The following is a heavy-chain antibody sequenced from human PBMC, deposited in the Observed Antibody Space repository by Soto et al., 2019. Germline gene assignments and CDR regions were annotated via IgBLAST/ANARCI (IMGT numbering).Heavy chain of an antibody. J-gene: IGHJ4*02. CDR3: ARELRITTAGPRPYDY. CDR2: IIPILGAA. D-gene: IGHD6-13*01. Sequence: QVQLMQSGAEVKKPGSSVKVSCKASGDTFNSYAVDWVRQAPGQGLEWMGGIIPILGAANYAQKFQCRVTITADESTSTVYMELRSLRSDDTAVFYCARELRITTAGPRPYDYWGQGTLVTVSS. CDR1: GDTFNSYA. V-gene: IGHV1-69*11.